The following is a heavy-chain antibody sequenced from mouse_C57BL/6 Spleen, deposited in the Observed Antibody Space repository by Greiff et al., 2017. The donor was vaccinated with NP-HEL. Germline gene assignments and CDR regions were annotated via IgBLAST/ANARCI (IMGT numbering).Heavy chain of an antibody. V-gene: IGHV1-81*01. CDR3: ARRNSYGSSLNWYFDV. J-gene: IGHJ1*03. Sequence: VQLQESGAELARPGASVKLSCKASGYTFTSYGISWVKQRTGQGLEWIGEIYPRSGNTYYNEKFKGKATLTADKSSSTAYMELRSLTSEDSAVYFCARRNSYGSSLNWYFDVWGTGTTVTVSS. CDR2: IYPRSGNT. CDR1: GYTFTSYG. D-gene: IGHD1-1*01.